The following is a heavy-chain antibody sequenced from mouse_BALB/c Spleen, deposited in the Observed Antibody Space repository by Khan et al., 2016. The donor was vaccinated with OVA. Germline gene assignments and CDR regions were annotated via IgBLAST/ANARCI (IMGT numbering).Heavy chain of an antibody. V-gene: IGHV9-1*02. CDR2: INTYTGEP. CDR3: VRGARYWYLDD. Sequence: QIQLVQSGPELKKPGETVKISCKASGYTFTNYGMNWVNQAPGKGLKWMGWINTYTGEPTYTDDFKGRIAFSLETSASTAYLQFNHLTNEDMATYSCVRGARYWYLDDWGAGTTVTVSS. CDR1: GYTFTNYG. J-gene: IGHJ1*01.